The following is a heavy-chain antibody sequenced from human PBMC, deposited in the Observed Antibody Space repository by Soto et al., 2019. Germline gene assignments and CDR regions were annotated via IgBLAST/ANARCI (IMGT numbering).Heavy chain of an antibody. CDR3: ARDSIQLSEYYFDY. CDR1: GVTFCSYA. V-gene: IGHV3-30-3*01. D-gene: IGHD5-18*01. CDR2: ISYDGSNK. Sequence: GGSLRLCCAASGVTFCSYAMHWVRQAPGKGLEWVAVISYDGSNKYYADSVKGRFTISRDNSKNTLYLQMNSLRAEDTAVYYCARDSIQLSEYYFDYWGQGTLVTVSS. J-gene: IGHJ4*02.